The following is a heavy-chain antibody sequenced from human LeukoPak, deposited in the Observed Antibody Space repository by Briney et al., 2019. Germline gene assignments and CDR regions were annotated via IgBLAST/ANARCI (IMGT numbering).Heavy chain of an antibody. Sequence: GASVKVSCKASGYTFTGYYMHWVRQAPGQGLEWMGRINPNSGGTNYAQKFQGRVTMTGDTSISTAYMELSRLRSDDTAVYYCARVIDDYVWGSYRPTPIYYFDYWGQGTLATVSS. J-gene: IGHJ4*02. D-gene: IGHD3-16*02. CDR1: GYTFTGYY. V-gene: IGHV1-2*06. CDR2: INPNSGGT. CDR3: ARVIDDYVWGSYRPTPIYYFDY.